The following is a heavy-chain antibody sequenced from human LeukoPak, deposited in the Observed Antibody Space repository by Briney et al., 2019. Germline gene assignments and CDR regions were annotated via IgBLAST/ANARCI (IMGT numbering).Heavy chain of an antibody. V-gene: IGHV3-74*01. Sequence: QTGGSLRLSCAASGFIFSTYNMNWVRQAPGKGLVWVSRINSDGSSTSYADSVKGRFTISRDNAKNTLYLQMNSLRAEDTAVYYCARVSGASWIQLWPPDYWGQGTLVTVSS. J-gene: IGHJ4*02. CDR3: ARVSGASWIQLWPPDY. CDR2: INSDGSST. D-gene: IGHD5-18*01. CDR1: GFIFSTYN.